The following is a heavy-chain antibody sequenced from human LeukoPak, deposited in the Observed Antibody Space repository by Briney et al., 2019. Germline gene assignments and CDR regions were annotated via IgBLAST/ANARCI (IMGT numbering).Heavy chain of an antibody. CDR1: GGSISSSSYY. V-gene: IGHV4-39*01. CDR2: IYYSGNT. J-gene: IGHJ4*02. D-gene: IGHD2-21*01. Sequence: NSSETLSLTCTVSGGSISSSSYYWGWIRQPPGKGLEWIGSIYYSGNTYYNSSLKSRVTISVDTSKNPFSLKLSSVTAADTAVYYCARGDDGGYWGPYYFDYWGQGTLVTVSS. CDR3: ARGDDGGYWGPYYFDY.